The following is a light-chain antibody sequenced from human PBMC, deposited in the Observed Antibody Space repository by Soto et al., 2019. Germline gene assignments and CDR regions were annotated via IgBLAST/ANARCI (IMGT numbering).Light chain of an antibody. CDR1: QSISSY. CDR2: GAS. V-gene: IGKV3-15*01. CDR3: QPGHNWPLT. Sequence: EIVMTQSPATLSVSPGESATLSCRASQSISSYFAWYQQKPGQPPRLLIYGASTRATGVPARFTGSGSGSDFTLTISGLQSEDFAVYYCQPGHNWPLTFGQGTRLEI. J-gene: IGKJ2*01.